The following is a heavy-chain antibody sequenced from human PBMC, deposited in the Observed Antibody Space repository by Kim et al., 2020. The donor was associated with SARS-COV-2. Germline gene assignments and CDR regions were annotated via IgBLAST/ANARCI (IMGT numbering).Heavy chain of an antibody. J-gene: IGHJ4*02. CDR2: ISDAPAGHT. V-gene: IGHV3-23*01. Sequence: GGSLRLSCTTSGFTFSSYTMNWVRQAPGKGLEWVSTISDAPAGHTHYSDSAKVRITISSDDSKNTVPLHMDSIRDDDTAIYYCVTSIVAHFDYWWQG. D-gene: IGHD2-21*01. CDR3: VTSIVAHFDY. CDR1: GFTFSSYT.